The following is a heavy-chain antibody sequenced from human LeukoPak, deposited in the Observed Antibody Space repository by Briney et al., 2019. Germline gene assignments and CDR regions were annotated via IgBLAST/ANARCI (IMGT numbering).Heavy chain of an antibody. CDR1: GGSISSSSYY. CDR2: IYYSGST. J-gene: IGHJ4*02. D-gene: IGHD5-24*01. V-gene: IGHV4-39*07. Sequence: SSETLSLTCTVSGGSISSSSYYWGWIRQPPGKGLEWIGSIYYSGSTYYNPSLKSRVTISVDTSKNQSSLKLSSVTAADTAVYYCARAGLQFPAFDYWGQGTLVTVSS. CDR3: ARAGLQFPAFDY.